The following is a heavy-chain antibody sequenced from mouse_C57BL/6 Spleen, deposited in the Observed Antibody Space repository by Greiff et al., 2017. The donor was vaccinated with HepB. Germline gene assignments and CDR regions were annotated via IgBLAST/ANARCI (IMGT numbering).Heavy chain of an antibody. Sequence: VQRVESGPGLVQPSQRLSITCTVSGFSLTSYGVHWVRQSPGKGLEWLGVIWSGGSTDYNAAFISRLSISKDNSKSQVFFKMNSLQADDTAIYYCARKTYDYDGAMDYWGQGTSVTVSS. D-gene: IGHD2-4*01. CDR3: ARKTYDYDGAMDY. V-gene: IGHV2-2*01. CDR2: IWSGGST. CDR1: GFSLTSYG. J-gene: IGHJ4*01.